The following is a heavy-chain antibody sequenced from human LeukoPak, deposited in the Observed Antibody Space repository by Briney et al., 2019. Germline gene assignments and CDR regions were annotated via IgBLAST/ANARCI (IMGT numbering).Heavy chain of an antibody. V-gene: IGHV3-66*01. J-gene: IGHJ4*02. CDR1: GFTVSSNY. D-gene: IGHD1-26*01. CDR2: IYSGGST. Sequence: GGSLRLSCVASGFTVSSNYMSWVRQAPGKGLEWVSVIYSGGSTYYADSVKGRFTISRDNSKNTLYLQMNSLRAEDTAVYYCARDRSGSYFDYWGQGTLVTVSS. CDR3: ARDRSGSYFDY.